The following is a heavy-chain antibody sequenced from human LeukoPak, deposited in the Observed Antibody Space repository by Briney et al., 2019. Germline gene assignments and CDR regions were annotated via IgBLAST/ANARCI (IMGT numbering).Heavy chain of an antibody. V-gene: IGHV5-51*01. CDR3: ALEERYRSSTSCFDY. J-gene: IGHJ4*02. D-gene: IGHD2-2*01. Sequence: GESLKISCKGSGYSFTSYWIGWVRQMPGKGLEWMGIIYPGDSDTRYSPSFQGQVTISADKSISTAYLQWSSLKASDTAMYYCALEERYRSSTSCFDYWGQGTLVTVSS. CDR2: IYPGDSDT. CDR1: GYSFTSYW.